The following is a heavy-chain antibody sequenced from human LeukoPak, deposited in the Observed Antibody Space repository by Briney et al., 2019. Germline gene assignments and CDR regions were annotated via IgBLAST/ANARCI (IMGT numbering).Heavy chain of an antibody. J-gene: IGHJ3*02. V-gene: IGHV1-2*02. CDR3: GSPIAVAGTSGAFDI. CDR1: GYTFTGYY. D-gene: IGHD6-19*01. CDR2: INPNSGGT. Sequence: ASVKVFCKASGYTFTGYYMHWVRQAPGQGLEWMGWINPNSGGTNYAQKFQGRITMTRDTSISTAYMELSRLRPDDPAVYYRGSPIAVAGTSGAFDIWGQGTMVTVSS.